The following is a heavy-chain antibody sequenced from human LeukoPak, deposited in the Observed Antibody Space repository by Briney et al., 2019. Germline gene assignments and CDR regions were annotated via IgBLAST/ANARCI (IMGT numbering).Heavy chain of an antibody. CDR1: GFTFSSYA. V-gene: IGHV3-23*01. CDR2: ISGSGGRT. Sequence: GGSLRLSCAASGFTFSSYAMSWVRQAPGKGLEWVSAISGSGGRTYYADSVKGRFTISRDNSKNTLYLQMNSLRAEDTAVYYCAKGGLYSGYDSYYYDSSGYPYYFDYWGQATLVTVSS. CDR3: AKGGLYSGYDSYYYDSSGYPYYFDY. J-gene: IGHJ4*02. D-gene: IGHD3-22*01.